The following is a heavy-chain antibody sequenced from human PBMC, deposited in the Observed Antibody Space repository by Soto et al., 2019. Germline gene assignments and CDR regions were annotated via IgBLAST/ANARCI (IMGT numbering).Heavy chain of an antibody. Sequence: EVQLVESGGGLVKPGGSLRLSCAASGFTFSSYSMNWVRQAPGKGLEWVSSISSSSSYIYYADSVKGRFTISRDNAKNSLYVQMNSQGAEDTAVDYCASLSFVPRGFALRPFDYWGQGTLVTVSS. CDR3: ASLSFVPRGFALRPFDY. CDR1: GFTFSSYS. CDR2: ISSSSSYI. J-gene: IGHJ4*02. D-gene: IGHD3-3*01. V-gene: IGHV3-21*01.